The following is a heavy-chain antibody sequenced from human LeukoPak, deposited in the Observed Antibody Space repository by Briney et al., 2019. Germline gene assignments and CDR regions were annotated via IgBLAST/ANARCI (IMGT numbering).Heavy chain of an antibody. Sequence: WGTLPLTCAVSGYSISSGYYWGWIRQPPGKGLEWIGSIYHSGSTYYNPSLKSRVTISVDTSKNQFSLELSSVTAADTAVYYCARTPVGRDGYNSAFDIWGQGTMVTVSS. CDR3: ARTPVGRDGYNSAFDI. V-gene: IGHV4-38-2*01. CDR1: GYSISSGYY. CDR2: IYHSGST. D-gene: IGHD5-24*01. J-gene: IGHJ3*02.